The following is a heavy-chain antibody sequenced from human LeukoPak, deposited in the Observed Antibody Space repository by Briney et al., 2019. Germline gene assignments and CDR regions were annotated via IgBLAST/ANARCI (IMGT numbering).Heavy chain of an antibody. CDR3: ARGVGATTRIYFDY. CDR1: GFTFNNYN. D-gene: IGHD1-26*01. Sequence: GGSLRLSCATSGFTFNNYNMNWVRQAPGRALEWVSSITSSGTYIFYADSVKGRFTISRDNAKNSLYLQMNSLRAEDTAVYYCARGVGATTRIYFDYWGQGTLVTVSS. J-gene: IGHJ4*02. CDR2: ITSSGTYI. V-gene: IGHV3-21*01.